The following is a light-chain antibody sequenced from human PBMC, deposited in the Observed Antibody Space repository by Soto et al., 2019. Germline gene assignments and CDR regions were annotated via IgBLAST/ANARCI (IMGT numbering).Light chain of an antibody. CDR2: GAS. J-gene: IGKJ1*01. Sequence: EIVMTQSPATLSVSPGERPTLSCRASQGIKDYVAWFQQKPGQAPRLLIYGASTRATAIPARFSGSGSGTEFTLSISSLQSEDFAVYYCQQYNTWPRTFGQGTKVDIK. CDR3: QQYNTWPRT. CDR1: QGIKDY. V-gene: IGKV3-15*01.